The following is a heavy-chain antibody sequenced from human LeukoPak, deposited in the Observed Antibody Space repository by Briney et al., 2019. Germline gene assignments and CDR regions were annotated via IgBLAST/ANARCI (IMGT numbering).Heavy chain of an antibody. CDR1: GYXFTNYG. CDR3: ARLLSDGYSPFDS. CDR2: IIAYNGNT. V-gene: IGHV1-18*01. D-gene: IGHD5-24*01. Sequence: GASVKVSCKASGYXFTNYGMSWVRQAPGQGLEWTGWIIAYNGNTNYAQRLQDRVTMTTDTSTSTAYMELRSLRSDDTAVYYCARLLSDGYSPFDSWGQGTLVTVSS. J-gene: IGHJ4*02.